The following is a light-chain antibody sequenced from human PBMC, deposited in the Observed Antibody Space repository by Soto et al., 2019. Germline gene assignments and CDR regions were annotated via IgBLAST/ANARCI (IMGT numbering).Light chain of an antibody. CDR3: QKYNSSPFT. V-gene: IGKV1-27*01. J-gene: IGKJ3*01. CDR1: QGITNS. CDR2: AAS. Sequence: DIQMTQSPSSLSASVGDTVTITCRASQGITNSLAWYQQKPWKDPNLLIYAASTLQSGVPSRFSGTGSGTDFTLTISSLQPEDVATYYCQKYNSSPFTFGPGTKVDIK.